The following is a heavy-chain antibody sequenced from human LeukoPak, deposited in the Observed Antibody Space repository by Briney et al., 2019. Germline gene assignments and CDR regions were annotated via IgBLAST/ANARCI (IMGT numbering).Heavy chain of an antibody. Sequence: GGSLRLSCAASEFTVSVNYMSWVRQAPGKGLEWVSGINWNSGSKHYADSVKGRFTISRDNAKNSLYLQMNSLRAEDTALYYCAKDFSSGYYYFDYWGQGTLVTVSS. CDR1: EFTVSVNY. CDR3: AKDFSSGYYYFDY. V-gene: IGHV3-9*01. J-gene: IGHJ4*02. D-gene: IGHD3-22*01. CDR2: INWNSGSK.